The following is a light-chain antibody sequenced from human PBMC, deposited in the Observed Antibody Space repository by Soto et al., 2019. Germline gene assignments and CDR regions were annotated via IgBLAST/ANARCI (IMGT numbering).Light chain of an antibody. J-gene: IGKJ1*01. CDR3: QQYVSSPGT. CDR1: QSVNSNY. V-gene: IGKV3-20*01. Sequence: EVLLTQSPGTLSLSPGERATLSCGASQSVNSNYLAWYQQKPGQTPKLLIFGTSHRATGVPDRFSGSGSGTAFTLTISRLGPEDFAVYYCQQYVSSPGTFGQGTKVEIK. CDR2: GTS.